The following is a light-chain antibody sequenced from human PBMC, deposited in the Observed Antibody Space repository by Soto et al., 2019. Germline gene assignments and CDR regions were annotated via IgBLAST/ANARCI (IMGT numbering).Light chain of an antibody. CDR1: QSVSSC. CDR2: GAS. Sequence: DIMMTQSPSTLSASPGERATLSCRASQSVSSCLAWYQQKPGQAPRLLIYGASSRATGIPDRFSGSGSGTDFTLTITRLQPEDFAVYYCQQYDTYPWPFGQGTKVAIK. CDR3: QQYDTYPWP. J-gene: IGKJ1*01. V-gene: IGKV3D-15*01.